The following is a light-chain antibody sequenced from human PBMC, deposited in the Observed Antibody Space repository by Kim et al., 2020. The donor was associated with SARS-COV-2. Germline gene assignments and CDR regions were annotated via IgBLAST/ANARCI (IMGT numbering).Light chain of an antibody. J-gene: IGLJ2*01. V-gene: IGLV3-1*01. CDR1: KLGDKY. Sequence: SFELTQPPSVSVSPGQTARITCSGDKLGDKYAFWYQQKPGQSPVLVMFQHDKRPSGISQRFSGSNSGNTAILTISGTRTIDEADYYCQAWDSSAAVFGGGTQLTV. CDR3: QAWDSSAAV. CDR2: QHD.